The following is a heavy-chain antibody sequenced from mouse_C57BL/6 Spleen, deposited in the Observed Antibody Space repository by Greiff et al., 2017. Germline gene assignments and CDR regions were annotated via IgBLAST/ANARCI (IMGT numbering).Heavy chain of an antibody. CDR1: GFTFSDYY. Sequence: EVNVVESEGGLVQPGSSMKLSCTASGFTFSDYYMAWVRQVPEKGLEWVANINYDGSSTYYLDSLKSRFIISRDNAKNILYLQMSSLKSEDTATYYCARDRSYYDYDGYAMDYWGQGTSVTVSS. CDR2: INYDGSST. CDR3: ARDRSYYDYDGYAMDY. J-gene: IGHJ4*01. V-gene: IGHV5-16*01. D-gene: IGHD2-4*01.